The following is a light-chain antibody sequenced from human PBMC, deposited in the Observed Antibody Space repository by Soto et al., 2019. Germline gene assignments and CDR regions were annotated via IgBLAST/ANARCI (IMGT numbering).Light chain of an antibody. V-gene: IGLV3-21*02. CDR2: DDS. CDR3: QVWDDISDHL. CDR1: TIDSKS. J-gene: IGLJ3*02. Sequence: SYVLTQPPSVSVAPGQTARITCEGNTIDSKSVHWYQQKPGQAPVLVVYDDSDRPSGIPERFSGSNSGNTATLTVGRVEAGDEADYFCQVWDDISDHLFGGGTKLTVL.